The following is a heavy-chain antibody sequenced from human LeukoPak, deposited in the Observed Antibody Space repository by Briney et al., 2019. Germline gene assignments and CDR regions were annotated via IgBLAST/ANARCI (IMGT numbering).Heavy chain of an antibody. V-gene: IGHV4-59*01. CDR3: ARVWFGGTNWFDP. CDR1: GGSISSYY. J-gene: IGHJ5*02. D-gene: IGHD3-10*01. Sequence: SETLSLTCTVSGGSISSYYWSWIRQPPGKGLEWLGYIYYSGSTNYNPSLKSRVTISVDTSKNQFSLKLSSVTAADTAVYYCARVWFGGTNWFDPWGQGTLVTVSS. CDR2: IYYSGST.